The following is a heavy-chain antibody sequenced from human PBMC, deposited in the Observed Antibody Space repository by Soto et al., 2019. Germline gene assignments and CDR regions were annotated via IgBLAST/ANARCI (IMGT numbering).Heavy chain of an antibody. Sequence: GGSLRLSCAASGFAFSSFGIHWVRQAPGRGLEWVALISYDGSNKFYTGSVRGRFTISRDNSNNIVYLQMNSLRPEDTALYSCARDLHSAWVHDGSGFFGWGQGTQVTVSS. D-gene: IGHD6-19*01. CDR2: ISYDGSNK. V-gene: IGHV3-30*03. J-gene: IGHJ4*02. CDR3: ARDLHSAWVHDGSGFFG. CDR1: GFAFSSFG.